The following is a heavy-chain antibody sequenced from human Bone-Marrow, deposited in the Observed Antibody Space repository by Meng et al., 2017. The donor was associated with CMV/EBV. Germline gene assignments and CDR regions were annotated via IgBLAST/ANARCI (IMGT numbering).Heavy chain of an antibody. D-gene: IGHD3-22*01. CDR1: GFTFSGYW. Sequence: GESLKISCAASGFTFSGYWMTWVRQAPGKGLEWVANIKEDGSEKYYVDSVKGRFTISRDNAKNSLYLQMSSLRVEDTAMYYCARGMITMAFWGQGTTVTASS. V-gene: IGHV3-7*01. CDR2: IKEDGSEK. CDR3: ARGMITMAF. J-gene: IGHJ6*02.